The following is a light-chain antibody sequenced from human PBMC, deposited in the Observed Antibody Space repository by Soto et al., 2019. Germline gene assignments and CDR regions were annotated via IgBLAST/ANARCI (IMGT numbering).Light chain of an antibody. J-gene: IGLJ2*01. V-gene: IGLV2-8*01. CDR3: SSYAGRNNFGV. CDR2: EVN. Sequence: QSVLTQPPSASGSPGQSVTISCTGSSSDVGGYKYVSWYQQHPGKAPKLLIYEVNKRPSGVPDRFSGSKSGNTASLIVSGLQAEDEADYYCSSYAGRNNFGVFGGGTKLTVL. CDR1: SSDVGGYKY.